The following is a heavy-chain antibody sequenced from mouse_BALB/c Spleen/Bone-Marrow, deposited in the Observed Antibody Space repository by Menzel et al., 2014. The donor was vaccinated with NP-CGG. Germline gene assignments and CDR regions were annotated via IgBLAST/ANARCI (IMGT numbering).Heavy chain of an antibody. CDR2: IDPANGNT. Sequence: EVQRLESGAELVKPGASVKLSCTASGFNIKDTYLHWVKQRPEQGLEWIGRIDPANGNTEYDPKFQGKATITADTSPNTAYLQLSSLTSEDTAVYYCARRGDIYYGSSAWFAYWGQGTLVTVSA. CDR3: ARRGDIYYGSSAWFAY. J-gene: IGHJ3*01. D-gene: IGHD1-1*01. CDR1: GFNIKDTY. V-gene: IGHV14-3*02.